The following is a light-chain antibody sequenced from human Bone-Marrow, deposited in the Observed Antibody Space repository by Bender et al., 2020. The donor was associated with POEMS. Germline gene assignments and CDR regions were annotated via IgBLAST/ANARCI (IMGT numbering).Light chain of an antibody. Sequence: QAVVTQEPSLTVSPGGTVTLTCDSSTGAVTSGHRPFWFQQKPGQAPRTLIYDVNNKPSWTPARFSGSLLGGKAALTLSGAQPEDEADYYCLLLYRTHWVFGGGTKLTVL. CDR2: DVN. CDR3: LLLYRTHWV. CDR1: TGAVTSGHR. V-gene: IGLV7-46*01. J-gene: IGLJ3*02.